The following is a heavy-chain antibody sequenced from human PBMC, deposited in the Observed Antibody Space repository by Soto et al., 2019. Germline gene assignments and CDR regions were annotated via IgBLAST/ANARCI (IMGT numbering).Heavy chain of an antibody. D-gene: IGHD3-10*01. Sequence: QVRLVQSGAEVKRPGASVKDSCKTYGYSFTVYGISWVRQAPGQGLEWMGWMSTYTGDTNYARKFRGRVTMTTDISACTASMELRSLTSDETAVYYCSRDPGGATGFDPWGQGTPVIVST. V-gene: IGHV1-18*01. CDR2: MSTYTGDT. CDR3: SRDPGGATGFDP. CDR1: GYSFTVYG. J-gene: IGHJ5*02.